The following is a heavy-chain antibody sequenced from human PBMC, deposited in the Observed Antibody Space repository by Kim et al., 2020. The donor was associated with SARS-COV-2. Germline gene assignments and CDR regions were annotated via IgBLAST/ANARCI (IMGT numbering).Heavy chain of an antibody. CDR3: TKKGAAADPYYYFGMDV. D-gene: IGHD6-25*01. J-gene: IGHJ6*02. V-gene: IGHV3-23*01. Sequence: AVKGRFTSSRDNSRNTVYLQMNSLRAEDTARYYCTKKGAAADPYYYFGMDVWGHGTAVSVSS.